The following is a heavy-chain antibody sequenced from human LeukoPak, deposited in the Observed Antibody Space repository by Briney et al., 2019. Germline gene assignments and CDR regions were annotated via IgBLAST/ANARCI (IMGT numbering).Heavy chain of an antibody. CDR3: ARASRAGWFDP. V-gene: IGHV1-46*01. CDR2: INPSGGST. D-gene: IGHD3-10*01. Sequence: WASVKVSCKASGYTFTSYYMHWVRQAPGQGLEWMGIINPSGGSTSYAQKFQGRVTMTRGTSTSTVYMELSSLRSEDTAVYYCARASRAGWFDPWGQGTLVTVSS. CDR1: GYTFTSYY. J-gene: IGHJ5*02.